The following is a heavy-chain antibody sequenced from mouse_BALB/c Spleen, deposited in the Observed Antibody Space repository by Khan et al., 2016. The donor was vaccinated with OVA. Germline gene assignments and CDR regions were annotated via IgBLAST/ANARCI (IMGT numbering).Heavy chain of an antibody. V-gene: IGHV1-87*01. CDR1: GYTFTRYW. J-gene: IGHJ2*01. CDR3: SSHYGSYFDY. Sequence: VQLQESGAELARPGASVKLSCKASGYTFTRYWMQWVKQRPGQGLEWIGAIYPGDGDTKYTQKFKGKDTLTADKSSSTAYMELSSLTSEDSAVYYCSSHYGSYFDYWGQGTTLTVSS. D-gene: IGHD2-1*01. CDR2: IYPGDGDT.